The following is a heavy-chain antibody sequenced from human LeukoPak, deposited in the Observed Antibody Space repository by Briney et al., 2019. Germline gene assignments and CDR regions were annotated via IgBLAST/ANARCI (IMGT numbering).Heavy chain of an antibody. Sequence: GASVKVSCKASGYIFTTYDINWVRLAPGQGLEWMAWMNPNTGYTGFAQKFQGRVTVTRNSDISTAYTELNSLRSEDTAVYFCARFGGGATKDDRLDYWGQGTLVTVSS. CDR3: ARFGGGATKDDRLDY. CDR2: MNPNTGYT. J-gene: IGHJ4*02. V-gene: IGHV1-8*03. CDR1: GYIFTTYD. D-gene: IGHD3-16*01.